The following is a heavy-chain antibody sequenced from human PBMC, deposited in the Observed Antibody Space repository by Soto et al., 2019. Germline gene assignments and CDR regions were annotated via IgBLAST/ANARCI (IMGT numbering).Heavy chain of an antibody. CDR1: GFSFSSYG. CDR3: AREWQLVPSFDY. D-gene: IGHD6-6*01. Sequence: GGSLRLSCAASGFSFSSYGMHWVRQAPGKGLEWVAVIWYDGSNNYYADSVKGRFTISRDNSKNTLYMEMNSLRDEDTAVYYCAREWQLVPSFDYWGQGTLVTVSS. V-gene: IGHV3-33*01. J-gene: IGHJ4*02. CDR2: IWYDGSNN.